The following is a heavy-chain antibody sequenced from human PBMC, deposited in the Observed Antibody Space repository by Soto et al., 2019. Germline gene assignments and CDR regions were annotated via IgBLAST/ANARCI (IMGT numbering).Heavy chain of an antibody. CDR2: IGLGSSTK. V-gene: IGHV3-48*01. J-gene: IGHJ3*01. Sequence: GGSLRLSCAASGFTFINYGMNWVLQAPGKGLEWVSYIGLGSSTKYYADSVEGRFTISRDNAKNSLYLQMNSLRAEDTAVYYCARDQLYYNDISGRPLNAFDVWGQGTIVTVSS. CDR3: ARDQLYYNDISGRPLNAFDV. CDR1: GFTFINYG. D-gene: IGHD3-22*01.